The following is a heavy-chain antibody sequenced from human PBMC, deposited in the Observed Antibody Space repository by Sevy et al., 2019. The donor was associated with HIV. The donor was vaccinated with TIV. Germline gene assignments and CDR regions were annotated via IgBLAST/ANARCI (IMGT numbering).Heavy chain of an antibody. Sequence: GGSLRLSCAASGFTFSNYGMHWVRQAPGKGLEWVAVISYDGSTKYYADSVKGRFTISRDNSKNTVHLQMNSLRTEDTAVYYCAKGSRATDSAFDIWGQGTTVTVSS. J-gene: IGHJ3*02. CDR3: AKGSRATDSAFDI. D-gene: IGHD3-22*01. CDR2: ISYDGSTK. CDR1: GFTFSNYG. V-gene: IGHV3-30*18.